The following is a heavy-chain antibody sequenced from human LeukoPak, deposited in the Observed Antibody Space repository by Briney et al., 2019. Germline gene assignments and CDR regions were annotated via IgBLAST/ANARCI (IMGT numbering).Heavy chain of an antibody. D-gene: IGHD5-12*01. CDR2: IYYSGNT. CDR1: GGSIISSSYY. CDR3: ARSGSGYLRYYFDY. Sequence: SETLSLTCTVSGGSIISSSYYWGWIRQPPGKGLEWIGSIYYSGNTDYNPSLKSRVTISVETSKNQFSLKLSSVTAADTAMYYCARSGSGYLRYYFDYWGQGILVTVSS. V-gene: IGHV4-39*07. J-gene: IGHJ4*02.